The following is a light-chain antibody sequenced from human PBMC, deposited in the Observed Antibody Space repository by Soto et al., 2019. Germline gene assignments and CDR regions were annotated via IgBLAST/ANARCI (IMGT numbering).Light chain of an antibody. Sequence: QAVVTQEPSLTVSPGGRVTLTCASSTGAVTSGYYPNWFQQKPGQAPRALIYSTSNTHSWTPARFSGSLLGGKAALTLSGVQPEDEAEYYCLLYYGGAQGVFGGGTKLTVL. CDR3: LLYYGGAQGV. CDR2: STS. J-gene: IGLJ3*02. V-gene: IGLV7-43*01. CDR1: TGAVTSGYY.